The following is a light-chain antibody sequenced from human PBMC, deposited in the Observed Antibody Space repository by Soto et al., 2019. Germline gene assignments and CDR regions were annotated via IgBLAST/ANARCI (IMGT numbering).Light chain of an antibody. V-gene: IGKV1D-12*01. J-gene: IGKJ4*01. CDR1: QDISTL. Sequence: DIQMTQSPSSVSASIGDTVTITCRASQDISTLLAWYQQKPGKAPKLLIYGASTLESGVPSRFSGRGSGTDFTLTISSLQPEDFATYFCPQADSFPLTFGGGTKVEIK. CDR2: GAS. CDR3: PQADSFPLT.